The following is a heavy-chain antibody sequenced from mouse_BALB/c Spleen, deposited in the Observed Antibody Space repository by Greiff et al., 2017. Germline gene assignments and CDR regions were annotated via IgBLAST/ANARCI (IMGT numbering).Heavy chain of an antibody. CDR2: IDPANGNT. J-gene: IGHJ2*01. D-gene: IGHD1-1*01. V-gene: IGHV14-3*02. Sequence: VQLQQSGAELVKPGASVKLSCTASGFNIKDTYMHWVKQRPEQGLEWIGRIDPANGNTKYDPKFQGKATITADTSSNTAYLQLSSLTSEDTAVYYCARSLYGSSYDYWGQGTTHTVAS. CDR3: ARSLYGSSYDY. CDR1: GFNIKDTY.